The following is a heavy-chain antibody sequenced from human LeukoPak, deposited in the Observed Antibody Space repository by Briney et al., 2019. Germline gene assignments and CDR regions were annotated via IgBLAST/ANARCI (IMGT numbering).Heavy chain of an antibody. CDR3: AREDGTTNNWFDP. J-gene: IGHJ5*02. Sequence: SETLSLTCTVSGGSITSGGYYWSWIRQHPGKGLEWIGNLHYSGNTYYNPSLKSRATISVDTSKNQFSLKLSSVTAADTAVYYCAREDGTTNNWFDPRGQGTLVTVSS. V-gene: IGHV4-31*03. CDR1: GGSITSGGYY. CDR2: LHYSGNT. D-gene: IGHD1-1*01.